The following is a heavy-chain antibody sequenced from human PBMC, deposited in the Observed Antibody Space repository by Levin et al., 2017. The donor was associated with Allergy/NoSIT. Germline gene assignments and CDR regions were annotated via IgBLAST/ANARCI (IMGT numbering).Heavy chain of an antibody. CDR1: GYSFTSYW. CDR3: ARRGTRDYYYYMDV. Sequence: GESLKISCQGSGYSFTSYWIGWVRQMPGKGLEWMGIIYPGDSDTRYRPSFQGQVTIPADKSISTAYLQWSSLKASDTAIYYCARRGTRDYYYYMDVWGKGTTVTVSS. V-gene: IGHV5-51*01. J-gene: IGHJ6*03. CDR2: IYPGDSDT. D-gene: IGHD1-1*01.